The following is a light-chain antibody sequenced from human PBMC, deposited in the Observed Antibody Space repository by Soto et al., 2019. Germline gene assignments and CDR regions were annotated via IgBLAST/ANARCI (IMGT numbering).Light chain of an antibody. J-gene: IGLJ2*01. Sequence: QSALTQPASVSGSPGQAITISCTGTYSDVGGYNYVSWYQQHPAKGPKLIIYEVTNRPSGVSNRFFGSKSGNTASLTISGLQAADEADYYCSSYTSSNTVVFGGGTKLTVL. V-gene: IGLV2-14*01. CDR2: EVT. CDR3: SSYTSSNTVV. CDR1: YSDVGGYNY.